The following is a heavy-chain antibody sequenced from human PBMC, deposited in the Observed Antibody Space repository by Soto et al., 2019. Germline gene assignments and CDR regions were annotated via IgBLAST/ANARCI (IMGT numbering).Heavy chain of an antibody. CDR1: GFTFSSYW. V-gene: IGHV3-74*01. Sequence: PGGSLRLSCAASGFTFSSYWMHWVRKAPGKGLKWVSRINSDGSSTSYADYVKGRFTISRDNAKNTLYLQLNSLRAEDTAVYYCSSSWYGPGYYWGQGT. CDR3: SSSWYGPGYY. J-gene: IGHJ4*02. CDR2: INSDGSST. D-gene: IGHD6-13*01.